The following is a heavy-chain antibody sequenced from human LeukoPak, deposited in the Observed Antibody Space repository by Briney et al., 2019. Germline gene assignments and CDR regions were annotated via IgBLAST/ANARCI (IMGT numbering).Heavy chain of an antibody. CDR1: GGSINSSSYY. CDR2: IYYTGRT. D-gene: IGHD1-1*01. Sequence: PSETLSLTCTVSGGSINSSSYYWGWIRQPPGEGLEWTGTIYYTGRTYYNPSLESRLTISVDTSKNQFSLKLTSVTAADTAIYYCAQSLGSGNWIGNWFDPWGQGTLVTVSS. J-gene: IGHJ5*02. V-gene: IGHV4-39*01. CDR3: AQSLGSGNWIGNWFDP.